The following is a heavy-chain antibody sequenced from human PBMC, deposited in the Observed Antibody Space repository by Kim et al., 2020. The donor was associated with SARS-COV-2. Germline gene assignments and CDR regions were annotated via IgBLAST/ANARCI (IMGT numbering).Heavy chain of an antibody. CDR1: GFTFSSYS. D-gene: IGHD1-26*01. CDR2: ISSSSSYI. V-gene: IGHV3-21*01. Sequence: GGSLRLSCAASGFTFSSYSMNWVRQAPGKGLEWVSSISSSSSYIYYADSVKGRFTISRDNAKNSLYLQMNSLRAEDTAVYYCARASGSRVIPRVVHYGMDVWGQGTTVTVSS. CDR3: ARASGSRVIPRVVHYGMDV. J-gene: IGHJ6*02.